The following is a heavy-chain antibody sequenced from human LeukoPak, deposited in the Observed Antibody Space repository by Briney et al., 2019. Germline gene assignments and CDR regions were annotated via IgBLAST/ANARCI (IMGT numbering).Heavy chain of an antibody. V-gene: IGHV3-74*01. CDR2: LNNDGSST. CDR3: ARGYNNYGYVFDI. Sequence: GGSLRLSCAASGFTFSHYWMQWVRHAPGKGLVWVSRLNNDGSSTTYADSVKGRFTISRDNAKNTLYLQMNSLRAEDTAVYYCARGYNNYGYVFDIWGQGTVVTVSS. CDR1: GFTFSHYW. D-gene: IGHD4-11*01. J-gene: IGHJ3*02.